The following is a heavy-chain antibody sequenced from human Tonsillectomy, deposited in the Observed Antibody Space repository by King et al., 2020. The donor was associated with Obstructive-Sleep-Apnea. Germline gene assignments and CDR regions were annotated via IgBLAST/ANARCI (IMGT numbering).Heavy chain of an antibody. CDR2: INSVGSST. V-gene: IGHV3-74*01. CDR3: AREYSSSRYFDY. D-gene: IGHD6-6*01. Sequence: VQLVESGGGLVQPGGSLRLSCAASGFTFSSYWMHWVRQAPGKGLVWVSRINSVGSSTNYADSVKGRFTISRDNAKNTLYLQMNSLRAEDTAVYYCAREYSSSRYFDYWGQGTLVTVSS. J-gene: IGHJ4*02. CDR1: GFTFSSYW.